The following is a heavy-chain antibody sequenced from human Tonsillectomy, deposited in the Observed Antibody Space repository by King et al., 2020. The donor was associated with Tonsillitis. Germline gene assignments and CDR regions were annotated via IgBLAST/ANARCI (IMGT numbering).Heavy chain of an antibody. J-gene: IGHJ6*03. Sequence: QLQESGPGLVQPSQTLSLTCTVSGASISSGIYYWGWIRQPAGYGLEWIGRVYTSGSTKYNPSLKSRVTISVDTSKNQFSLNLSSVTAADTAVYYCARVHYHYYYMDVWGKGTTVTVSS. V-gene: IGHV4-61*02. CDR1: GASISSGIYY. CDR2: VYTSGST. CDR3: ARVHYHYYYMDV.